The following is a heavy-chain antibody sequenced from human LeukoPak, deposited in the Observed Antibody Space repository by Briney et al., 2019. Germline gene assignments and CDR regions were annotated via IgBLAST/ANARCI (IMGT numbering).Heavy chain of an antibody. D-gene: IGHD5-24*01. J-gene: IGHJ6*03. CDR3: TRWMGTSFYYYMDV. V-gene: IGHV3-53*01. CDR2: IYADGGT. CDR1: GFTVNSNY. Sequence: PGGSLRLSCAASGFTVNSNYMNWVRQAPGKGLEWVSVIYADGGTYYADSLKGRFTTSRDISENTVYLQMNSLRAEDTATYYCTRWMGTSFYYYMDVWGKGTTVIISS.